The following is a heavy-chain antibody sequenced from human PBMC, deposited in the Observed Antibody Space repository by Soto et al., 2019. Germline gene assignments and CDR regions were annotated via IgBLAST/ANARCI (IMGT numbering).Heavy chain of an antibody. Sequence: PSETLSLTCTVSGGSISSGDYYWSWIRQPPGKGLEWIGYIYYSGSTYYNPSLKSRVTISVDTSKNQFSLKLSSVTAADTAVYYCARANGYSYGWFDPWGQGTLVTVSS. CDR1: GGSISSGDYY. J-gene: IGHJ5*02. CDR3: ARANGYSYGWFDP. D-gene: IGHD5-18*01. CDR2: IYYSGST. V-gene: IGHV4-30-4*01.